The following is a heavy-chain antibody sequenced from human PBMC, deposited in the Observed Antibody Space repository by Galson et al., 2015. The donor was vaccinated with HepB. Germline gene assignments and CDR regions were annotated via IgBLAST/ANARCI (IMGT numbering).Heavy chain of an antibody. CDR3: ARGRMVRGLSLRYDAVDI. J-gene: IGHJ3*02. CDR1: GFTFSSYA. V-gene: IGHV3-30*04. Sequence: SLRLSCAASGFTFSSYAIMWVRQAPGKGLEWVAVISFDGFNKYYADSVKGRFTISRDNSKNTLYLQMNSLSAEDTAVYYCARGRMVRGLSLRYDAVDIWGQGTMVTVSS. CDR2: ISFDGFNK. D-gene: IGHD3-10*01.